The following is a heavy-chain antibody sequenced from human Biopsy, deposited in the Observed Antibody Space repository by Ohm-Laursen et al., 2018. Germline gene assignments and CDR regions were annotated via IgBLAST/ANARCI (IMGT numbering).Heavy chain of an antibody. D-gene: IGHD1-26*01. V-gene: IGHV4-4*07. J-gene: IGHJ3*02. CDR3: AGIVLGPTNDAFDI. CDR2: IYPGGGT. CDR1: GGSISSYY. Sequence: GTLSLTCTVSGGSISSYYWNWIRQAAGKGLEWIGRIYPGGGTIYNPSLKSRVTMSVDTSKNHFSLNQNSVTAADTAVYYCAGIVLGPTNDAFDIWGQGTMVTVSS.